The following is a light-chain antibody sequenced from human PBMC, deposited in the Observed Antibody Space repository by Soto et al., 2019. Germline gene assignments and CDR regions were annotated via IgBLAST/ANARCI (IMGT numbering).Light chain of an antibody. Sequence: DIQMTQSPSTLSASVGDRVTITCRASQSISSWLAWYQQKPGKVPKLLIYKASSVESGVPSRFSGSGSGTEFTLTICSLQPDDFAPDYCQQYNSYSQTFGQGTKVDIK. V-gene: IGKV1-5*03. CDR3: QQYNSYSQT. CDR1: QSISSW. J-gene: IGKJ1*01. CDR2: KAS.